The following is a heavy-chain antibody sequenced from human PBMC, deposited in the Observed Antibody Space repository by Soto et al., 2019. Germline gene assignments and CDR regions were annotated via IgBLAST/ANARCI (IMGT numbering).Heavy chain of an antibody. CDR1: GGSIRRYY. V-gene: IGHV4-59*08. CDR2: VYYSGST. J-gene: IGHJ3*01. D-gene: IGHD6-13*01. CDR3: AAALSGTGAFDF. Sequence: QVQLQESGPGLVKPSETLSLTCTVSGGSIRRYYWNWIRQPPGKGLEWIGFVYYSGSTSYYPSLNSRVTISIDMSKNQFSLKLSSVTAADTAVYYCAAALSGTGAFDFWGQGTMVTVSS.